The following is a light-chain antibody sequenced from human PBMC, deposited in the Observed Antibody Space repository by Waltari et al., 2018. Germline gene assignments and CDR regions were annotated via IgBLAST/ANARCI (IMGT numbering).Light chain of an antibody. J-gene: IGLJ3*02. Sequence: QTVVTQEPSFSVSPGGTVTLTCGLNSGSVSAAFYPSWYQQSPGQAPRTLIYVTSTRSSGVPDRFSGSIRGNKAALTITGAQADDESNYYCALYMGSGILVFGGGTKLTVL. CDR1: SGSVSAAFY. CDR2: VTS. V-gene: IGLV8-61*01. CDR3: ALYMGSGILV.